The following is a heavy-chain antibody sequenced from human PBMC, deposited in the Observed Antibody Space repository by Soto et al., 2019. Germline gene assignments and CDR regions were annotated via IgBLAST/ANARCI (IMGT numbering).Heavy chain of an antibody. V-gene: IGHV3-72*01. J-gene: IGHJ4*02. CDR2: SRDKAHSYTT. D-gene: IGHD3-10*01. CDR3: VRNLACGSGYAFDY. CDR1: AFTFSDHF. Sequence: GGSLRLSCAASAFTFSDHFIDWVRQAPGKGLEWVGRSRDKAHSYTTEYAASVKGRFTISRDDSRNSLYLQMNSLKTEDTAVYYCVRNLACGSGYAFDYWGQGTLVTVSS.